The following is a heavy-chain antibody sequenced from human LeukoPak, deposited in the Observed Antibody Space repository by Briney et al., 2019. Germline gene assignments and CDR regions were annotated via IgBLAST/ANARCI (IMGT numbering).Heavy chain of an antibody. J-gene: IGHJ4*02. CDR1: GFTFSSYS. CDR2: ISSGSSYI. CDR3: ARDGVVPAGRYLDY. D-gene: IGHD2-2*01. V-gene: IGHV3-21*01. Sequence: PGGSLRLSCAASGFTFSSYSMNWVRQAPGKGLEWVSSISSGSSYIYYADSVKGRFTISRDNAKNSLYLQMNSLRAEDTAVYYCARDGVVPAGRYLDYWGQGTPVTVSS.